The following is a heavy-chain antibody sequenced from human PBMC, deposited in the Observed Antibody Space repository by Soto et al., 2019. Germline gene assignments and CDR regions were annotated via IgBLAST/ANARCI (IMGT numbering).Heavy chain of an antibody. CDR1: GFTFSGSA. V-gene: IGHV3-73*01. Sequence: GGSLRLPCAASGFTFSGSAMHWVRQASGKGLEWVGRIRSKANSYATAYAASVKGRFTISRDDSKNTAYLQMNSLKTEDTAVYYCTSSPLWFGELSTNDAFDIWGQGTMVTVSS. J-gene: IGHJ3*02. CDR3: TSSPLWFGELSTNDAFDI. CDR2: IRSKANSYAT. D-gene: IGHD3-10*01.